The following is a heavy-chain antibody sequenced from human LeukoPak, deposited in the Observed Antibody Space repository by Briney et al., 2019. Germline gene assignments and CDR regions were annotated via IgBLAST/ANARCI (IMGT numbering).Heavy chain of an antibody. Sequence: PGGSLRLSCAASGFTFSDYNMRWVRQAPGKGLVWVSRINHDGSSTNYADSVKGRFTISRDNAKNTLYLQMNSLRAEDTAVYYCARDEYIHGDLTNFDSWGQGTLVIVSS. CDR1: GFTFSDYN. CDR2: INHDGSST. CDR3: ARDEYIHGDLTNFDS. D-gene: IGHD4-17*01. V-gene: IGHV3-74*01. J-gene: IGHJ4*02.